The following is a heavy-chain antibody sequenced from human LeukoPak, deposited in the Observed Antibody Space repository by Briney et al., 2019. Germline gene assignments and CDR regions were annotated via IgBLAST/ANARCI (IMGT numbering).Heavy chain of an antibody. CDR1: GFTFSSYA. CDR2: ISYDGSNK. V-gene: IGHV3-30-3*01. J-gene: IGHJ4*02. Sequence: GGSLRLSCAASGFTFSSYAMHWVRQAPGKGLEWVAVISYDGSNKYYADSVKGRFTISRDNSKNTLYLQMNSLRAEDTAVYYCAKDPLLYWGQGTLVTVSS. D-gene: IGHD2-21*01. CDR3: AKDPLLY.